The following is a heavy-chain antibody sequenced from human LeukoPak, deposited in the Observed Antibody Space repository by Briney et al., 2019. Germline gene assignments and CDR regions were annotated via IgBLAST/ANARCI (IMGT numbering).Heavy chain of an antibody. CDR2: ISGSGGNT. V-gene: IGHV3-23*01. Sequence: SGGSLRLSCAASGFTFSSYAMTWVRQAPGKGLEWVSGISGSGGNTYYADSVKGRFTISRDNSKNTVHLQMNSLRPEDTALYYCAHMDVWGKGTTVTVSS. CDR1: GFTFSSYA. CDR3: AHMDV. J-gene: IGHJ6*03.